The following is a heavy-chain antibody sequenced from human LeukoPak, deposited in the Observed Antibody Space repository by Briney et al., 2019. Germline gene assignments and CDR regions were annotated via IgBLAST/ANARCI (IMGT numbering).Heavy chain of an antibody. D-gene: IGHD3-3*01. Sequence: PSETLSLTCTVSGGSISSYYWSWIRQPAGKRLEWIGRIYTSGSTNYNPSLKSRVTISVDTSKNQFSLKLSSVTAADTAVYYCARNTITIFGEEHYFDYWGQGTLVTVSS. CDR1: GGSISSYY. CDR3: ARNTITIFGEEHYFDY. J-gene: IGHJ4*02. CDR2: IYTSGST. V-gene: IGHV4-4*07.